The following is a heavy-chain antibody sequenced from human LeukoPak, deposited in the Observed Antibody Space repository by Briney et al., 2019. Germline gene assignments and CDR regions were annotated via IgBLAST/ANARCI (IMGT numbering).Heavy chain of an antibody. CDR2: INAGNGNT. V-gene: IGHV1-3*01. Sequence: ASVKDSCKASGYTFTSYAMRWVRQAPGQRLEWMRWINAGNGNTKYSQKFQGRVTITRDTSASTAYMELSSLRSEDTTVYYCARMGYCSSASCYVYFDYWGQGTLVTVSS. CDR1: GYTFTSYA. CDR3: ARMGYCSSASCYVYFDY. D-gene: IGHD2-2*01. J-gene: IGHJ4*02.